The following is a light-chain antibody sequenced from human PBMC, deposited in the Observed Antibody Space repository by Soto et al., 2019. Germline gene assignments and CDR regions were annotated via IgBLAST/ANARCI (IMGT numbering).Light chain of an antibody. CDR2: WAS. Sequence: DIVMTQSPDSLAVPLGERATINCKSSQSVLYTSNNENYMAWYQQKPGQPPKLLIYWASTRESGVPDRFSGSGSGTDFTLSNSILQAEDVAVYYCQQYYTTPRTFGGGTKVEIK. J-gene: IGKJ4*01. V-gene: IGKV4-1*01. CDR3: QQYYTTPRT. CDR1: QSVLYTSNNENY.